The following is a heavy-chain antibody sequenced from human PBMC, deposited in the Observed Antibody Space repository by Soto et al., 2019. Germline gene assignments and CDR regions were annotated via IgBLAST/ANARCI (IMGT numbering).Heavy chain of an antibody. V-gene: IGHV1-18*01. D-gene: IGHD3-10*01. CDR3: ARDGKGSWLGELRTNGMDG. J-gene: IGHJ6*02. Sequence: GASVKVSCKASGYTFTSYGISWVRQAPGQGLEWMGWISAYNGNTNYAQKLQGRVTMTTDTSTSTAYMELRSLRSDDTAVYYCARDGKGSWLGELRTNGMDGWGQGNTGTVS. CDR2: ISAYNGNT. CDR1: GYTFTSYG.